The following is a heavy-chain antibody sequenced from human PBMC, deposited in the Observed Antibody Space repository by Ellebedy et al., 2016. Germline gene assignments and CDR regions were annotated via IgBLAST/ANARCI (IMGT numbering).Heavy chain of an antibody. CDR1: GFTFSRHW. D-gene: IGHD4-17*01. Sequence: GESLKISXAASGFTFSRHWMHWVRQAPGKGLEWVARINGDERSKSYADSVKGRFTISTDTPKNILYLQMNSLRPEDSAMYYCARGYGDYESVDYWGQGALVTVSS. V-gene: IGHV3-74*01. CDR2: INGDERSK. CDR3: ARGYGDYESVDY. J-gene: IGHJ4*02.